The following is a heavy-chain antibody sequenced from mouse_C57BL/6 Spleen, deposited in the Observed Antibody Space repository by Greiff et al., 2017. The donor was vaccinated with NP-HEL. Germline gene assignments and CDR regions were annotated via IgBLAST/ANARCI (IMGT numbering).Heavy chain of an antibody. CDR2: ISSGSSTI. CDR3: ARRYYYGSRDYYAMDY. V-gene: IGHV5-17*01. J-gene: IGHJ4*01. CDR1: GFTFSDYG. D-gene: IGHD1-1*01. Sequence: EVKVVESGGGLVKPGGSLKLSCAASGFTFSDYGMHWVRQAPEKGLEWVAYISSGSSTIYYADTVKGRFTISRDNAKNTLFLQMTSLRSEDTAMYYCARRYYYGSRDYYAMDYWGQGTSVTVSS.